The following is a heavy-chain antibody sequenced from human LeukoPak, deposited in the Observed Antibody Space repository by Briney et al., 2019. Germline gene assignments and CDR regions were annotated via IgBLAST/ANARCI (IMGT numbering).Heavy chain of an antibody. Sequence: SETLSLTCAVYGGSFSGYYWSWIRQPPGKGLEWIGELNHSGSTNYNPSLKSRVTISVDTSKNQFSLKLSSVTAADTAVYYCARGRISGTTVDYYYYGMDVWGQGTTVTVSS. V-gene: IGHV4-34*01. D-gene: IGHD1-14*01. CDR3: ARGRISGTTVDYYYYGMDV. J-gene: IGHJ6*02. CDR2: LNHSGST. CDR1: GGSFSGYY.